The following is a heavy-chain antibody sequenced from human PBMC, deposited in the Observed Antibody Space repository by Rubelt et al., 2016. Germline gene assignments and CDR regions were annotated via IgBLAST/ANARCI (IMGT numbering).Heavy chain of an antibody. Sequence: VQLQQWGAGLLKPSETLSLTCAVYGGSFNDYYWSWIRRPPGKGLEWVSGISGSGGSTYNADSVKGRFTISRDNSKNTLYLEMNSLRAEDTAVYCCTKGGGAYYSAGSGFPCFDYWGQGALVSVSS. CDR1: GGSFNDYY. CDR2: ISGSGGST. V-gene: IGHV3-23*01. CDR3: TKGGGAYYSAGSGFPCFDY. J-gene: IGHJ4*02. D-gene: IGHD3-22*01.